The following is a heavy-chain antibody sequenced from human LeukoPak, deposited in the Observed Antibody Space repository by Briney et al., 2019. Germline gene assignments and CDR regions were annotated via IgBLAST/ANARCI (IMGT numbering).Heavy chain of an antibody. CDR2: ISSRGTTV. Sequence: PGGSLRLSCAASGFTFSTYEMDWVRQAPGKGLEWVSHISSRGTTVYYADSVEGRFTISRDNAKNSLSLHMDSLRAEDTAVYYCARVPQFGSGFPYYYAVDVWGPGTTVTVSS. CDR3: ARVPQFGSGFPYYYAVDV. V-gene: IGHV3-48*03. J-gene: IGHJ6*02. D-gene: IGHD3-10*01. CDR1: GFTFSTYE.